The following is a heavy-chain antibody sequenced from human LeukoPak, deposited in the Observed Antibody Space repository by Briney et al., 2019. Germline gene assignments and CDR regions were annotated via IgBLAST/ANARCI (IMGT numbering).Heavy chain of an antibody. CDR3: ARDLGSVAPLDY. J-gene: IGHJ4*02. Sequence: PGGSLRLSCAASGFTFSSYSMNWVRQAPGKGLEWVSYISSGSSTIYYADSVKGRFTISRDTAKNSLFLQMNSLRDDDTAVYYCARDLGSVAPLDYWGQGTLVTVSS. V-gene: IGHV3-48*02. D-gene: IGHD3-10*01. CDR2: ISSGSSTI. CDR1: GFTFSSYS.